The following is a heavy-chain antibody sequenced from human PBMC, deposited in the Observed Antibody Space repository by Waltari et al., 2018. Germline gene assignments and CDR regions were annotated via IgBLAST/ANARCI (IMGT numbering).Heavy chain of an antibody. V-gene: IGHV1-46*01. D-gene: IGHD5-12*01. J-gene: IGHJ3*02. CDR2: INPSGGST. Sequence: QVQLVQSGAEVKKPGASVKVSCKASGYTFTSYYMHWVRQAPGQGLEWMGIINPSGGSTSYAQKFQGRVTMTRDTSTSTVYMELSSLRSEDTAVYYCARVIKAEWLRFPELDAFDIWGQGTMVTVSS. CDR3: ARVIKAEWLRFPELDAFDI. CDR1: GYTFTSYY.